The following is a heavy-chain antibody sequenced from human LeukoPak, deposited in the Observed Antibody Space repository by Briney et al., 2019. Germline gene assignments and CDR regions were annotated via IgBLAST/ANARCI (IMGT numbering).Heavy chain of an antibody. J-gene: IGHJ4*02. D-gene: IGHD7-27*01. CDR2: FDPEDGET. Sequence: ASVKVSCKVSGYTLTELSMHWVRPAPGEGLGWVGGFDPEDGETIYAQKFQGRVTMTEDTSTDTAYMELSSLRSEDTAVYYCATRWSGDMRTDYWGQGTLVTVSS. CDR3: ATRWSGDMRTDY. CDR1: GYTLTELS. V-gene: IGHV1-24*01.